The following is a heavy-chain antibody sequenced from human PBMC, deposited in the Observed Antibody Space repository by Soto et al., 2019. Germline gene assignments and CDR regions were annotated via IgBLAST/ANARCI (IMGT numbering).Heavy chain of an antibody. Sequence: QVQLVQSGAEVKKPGSSVKVSCKASGGTFSSYTISWVRQAPGQGLEWMGRIIPILGIANYAQKFQGRVTITAKKTTTTANRERGSLRFEDTAVYYGARRRETYSNYGPGGSAPGGQEPLVTVPS. D-gene: IGHD4-4*01. V-gene: IGHV1-69*02. CDR2: IIPILGIA. CDR3: ARRRETYSNYGPGGSAP. CDR1: GGTFSSYT. J-gene: IGHJ5*02.